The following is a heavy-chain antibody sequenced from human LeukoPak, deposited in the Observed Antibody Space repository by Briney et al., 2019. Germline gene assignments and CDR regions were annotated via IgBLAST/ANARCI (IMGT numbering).Heavy chain of an antibody. CDR3: ARAPTKFRRDWFDP. CDR2: ISSSGSTI. J-gene: IGHJ5*02. Sequence: GGSLRLSCAASEFTFSSYEMNWIRQAPGKGLEWVSYISSSGSTIYYADSVKGRFTISRDNAKNSLYLQMNNLRVEDTAVYYCARAPTKFRRDWFDPWGQGALVTVSS. CDR1: EFTFSSYE. V-gene: IGHV3-48*03. D-gene: IGHD3-9*01.